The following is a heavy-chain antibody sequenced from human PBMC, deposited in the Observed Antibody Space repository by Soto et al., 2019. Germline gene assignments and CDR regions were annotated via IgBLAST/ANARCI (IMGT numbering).Heavy chain of an antibody. CDR2: IYSGGST. D-gene: IGHD2-15*01. CDR1: GFTVSSNY. CDR3: AREDCSGGSQRYYYYGMDV. Sequence: QPGGSLRLSCAASGFTVSSNYMSWVRQAQGKGLEWVSVIYSGGSTYYADSVKGRFTISRDNSKNTLYLQMNSLRAEDTAVYYCAREDCSGGSQRYYYYGMDVWGQGTTVTVSS. V-gene: IGHV3-66*01. J-gene: IGHJ6*02.